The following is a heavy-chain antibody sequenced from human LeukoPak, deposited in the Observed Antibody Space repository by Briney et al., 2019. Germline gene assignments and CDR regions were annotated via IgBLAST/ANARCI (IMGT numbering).Heavy chain of an antibody. CDR1: GFTFSSYW. J-gene: IGHJ4*02. Sequence: GGSLRLSCAASGFTFSSYWMHWVSQAPGKGLVWVSRINGDGTTTTYADSVKGRFTISRDNARNTLYLQMNSLGAEDTAVYYCARVRWNYVPFDYWGQGTLVTVSS. D-gene: IGHD3-16*01. CDR3: ARVRWNYVPFDY. V-gene: IGHV3-74*01. CDR2: INGDGTTT.